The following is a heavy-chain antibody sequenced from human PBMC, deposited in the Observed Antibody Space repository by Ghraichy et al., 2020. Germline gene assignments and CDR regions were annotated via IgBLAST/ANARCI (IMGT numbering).Heavy chain of an antibody. Sequence: SETLSLTCTVSGGSISSYYWSWIRQPPGKGLEWIGYIYYSGSTNYNPSLKSRVTISVDTSKNQFSLKLSSVTAADTAVYYCARDRGGYGIDPWGQGTLVTVSS. D-gene: IGHD3-22*01. V-gene: IGHV4-59*01. J-gene: IGHJ5*02. CDR1: GGSISSYY. CDR3: ARDRGGYGIDP. CDR2: IYYSGST.